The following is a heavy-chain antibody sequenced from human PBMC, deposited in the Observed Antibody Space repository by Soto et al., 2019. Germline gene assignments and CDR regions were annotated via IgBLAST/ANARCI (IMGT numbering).Heavy chain of an antibody. CDR1: GYTFTSYY. Sequence: ASVKVSCKASGYTFTSYYMHWVRQAPGQGLEWMGIINPSGGSTSYAQKFQGRVTMTRDTSTSTVYMELSSLRSEDTAVYYCARVPWGHSSGYPYYFDYWGQGTLVTVSS. V-gene: IGHV1-46*03. CDR3: ARVPWGHSSGYPYYFDY. D-gene: IGHD3-22*01. CDR2: INPSGGST. J-gene: IGHJ4*02.